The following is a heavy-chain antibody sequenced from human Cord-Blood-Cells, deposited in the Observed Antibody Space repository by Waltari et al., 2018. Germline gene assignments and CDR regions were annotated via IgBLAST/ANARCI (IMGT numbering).Heavy chain of an antibody. CDR1: GGSISSHY. CDR3: ARIAAAGTLPFDY. V-gene: IGHV4-59*11. D-gene: IGHD6-13*01. Sequence: QVQLQESGPGLVKPSGTLSLTCTVSGGSISSHYWSWLRQPPGKGLEWIGYIYYSGSTNYNPSLKSRVTISVDTSKNQFSLKLSSVTAADTAVYYCARIAAAGTLPFDYWGQGTLVTVSS. J-gene: IGHJ4*02. CDR2: IYYSGST.